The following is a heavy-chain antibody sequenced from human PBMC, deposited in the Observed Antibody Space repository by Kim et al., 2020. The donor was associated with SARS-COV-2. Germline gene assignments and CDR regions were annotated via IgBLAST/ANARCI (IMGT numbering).Heavy chain of an antibody. V-gene: IGHV4-59*09. D-gene: IGHD3-3*01. Sequence: KSRVTISVDTSKNQFSLKLSSVTAADTAVYYCARGIVLRFLGRLDYFDYWGQGTLVTVSS. J-gene: IGHJ4*02. CDR3: ARGIVLRFLGRLDYFDY.